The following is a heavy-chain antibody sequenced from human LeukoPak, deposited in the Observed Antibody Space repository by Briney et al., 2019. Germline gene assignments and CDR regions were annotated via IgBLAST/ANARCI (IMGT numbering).Heavy chain of an antibody. J-gene: IGHJ4*02. V-gene: IGHV3-7*01. D-gene: IGHD6-19*01. CDR2: IKEDGSIQ. CDR1: GFTFSSYW. CDR3: ARDVWTGVAVSDY. Sequence: GGSLRLSCVASGFTFSSYWMTWVRQAPGKGLEWLANIKEDGSIQYYLDSVRGRFTISRDNAKTSVYLQPNSLRADDTAVYYCARDVWTGVAVSDYWGQGTLVTVSS.